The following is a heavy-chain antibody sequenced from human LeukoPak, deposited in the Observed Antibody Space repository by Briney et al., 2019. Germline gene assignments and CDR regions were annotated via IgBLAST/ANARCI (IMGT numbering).Heavy chain of an antibody. J-gene: IGHJ4*02. CDR3: ARDPRWRFDY. CDR1: GFTFSDLW. V-gene: IGHV3-7*04. D-gene: IGHD3-16*02. Sequence: GVSLRLSCAACGFTFSDLWMIGVRQAPGKGQEWVAKINPEGNMETYVDSVKGRFTISRDNTKNPLYLQMNALRAEDTAVYYCARDPRWRFDYWGQGTLVTVSS. CDR2: INPEGNME.